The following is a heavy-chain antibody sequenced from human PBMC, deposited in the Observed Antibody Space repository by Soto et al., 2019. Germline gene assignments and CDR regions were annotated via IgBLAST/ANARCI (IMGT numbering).Heavy chain of an antibody. CDR1: GFSLRDYY. J-gene: IGHJ4*02. V-gene: IGHV3-11*01. CDR2: ISPGGDII. Sequence: LRLSCAASGFSLRDYYMTWIRQAPGKGLELLSYISPGGDIIKYADPVKGRFIISRDNAKNSLYLHMNSLRAEDTAVYYCTRDPRMTDFWGQGTLVTVSS. CDR3: TRDPRMTDF.